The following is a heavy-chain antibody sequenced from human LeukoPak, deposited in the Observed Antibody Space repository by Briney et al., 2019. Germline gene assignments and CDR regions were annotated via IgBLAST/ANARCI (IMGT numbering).Heavy chain of an antibody. Sequence: GGSLRLSCAASGFTFSSYTMHWIRQAPGKGLEWVSSISGSNSYTFYADSVKGRFTVSRDNAKDSLYLQMNSLRAEDTAVYYCARALTTLTYEGYWGQGTLVTVSS. CDR3: ARALTTLTYEGY. D-gene: IGHD1-1*01. V-gene: IGHV3-21*01. CDR1: GFTFSSYT. CDR2: ISGSNSYT. J-gene: IGHJ4*02.